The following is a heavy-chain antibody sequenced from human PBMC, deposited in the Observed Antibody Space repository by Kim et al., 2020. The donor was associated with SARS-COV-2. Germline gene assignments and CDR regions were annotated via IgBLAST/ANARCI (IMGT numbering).Heavy chain of an antibody. Sequence: AVSVKSRITINPDTSKNQFSLQLNSVTPEDTAVYYCARDGDYGDYNWFDPWGQGTLVTVSS. CDR3: ARDGDYGDYNWFDP. V-gene: IGHV6-1*01. J-gene: IGHJ5*02. D-gene: IGHD4-17*01.